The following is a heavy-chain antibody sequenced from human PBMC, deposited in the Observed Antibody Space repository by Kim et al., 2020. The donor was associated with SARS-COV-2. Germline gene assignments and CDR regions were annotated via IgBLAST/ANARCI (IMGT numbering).Heavy chain of an antibody. Sequence: GGSLRLSCAASGFTFSNYDMTWFRQAPGKGLQWVSSISRSGDGTTYADSVKGRFTMSRDNSKNTLYLQMNSLRVEDTAVYYCAKVYTAWYSDFWGQGILVTVSS. CDR1: GFTFSNYD. CDR2: ISRSGDGT. D-gene: IGHD3-16*01. V-gene: IGHV3-23*01. J-gene: IGHJ4*02. CDR3: AKVYTAWYSDF.